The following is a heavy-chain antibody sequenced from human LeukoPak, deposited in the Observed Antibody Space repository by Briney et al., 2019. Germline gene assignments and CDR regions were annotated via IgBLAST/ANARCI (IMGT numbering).Heavy chain of an antibody. V-gene: IGHV3-21*01. J-gene: IGHJ4*02. CDR1: GFTFSSYS. Sequence: PGGSLRLSCAASGFTFSSYSMNWVRQAPGKGLEWVSSISSSSSYIYYADSVKGRFTISRDNAKNSLYLQMNSLRAEGTAVYYCARGPDYYGSGSSLYYFDYWGQGTLVTVSS. CDR2: ISSSSSYI. CDR3: ARGPDYYGSGSSLYYFDY. D-gene: IGHD3-10*01.